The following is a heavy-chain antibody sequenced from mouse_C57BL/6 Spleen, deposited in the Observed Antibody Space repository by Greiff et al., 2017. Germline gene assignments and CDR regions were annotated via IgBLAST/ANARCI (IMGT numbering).Heavy chain of an antibody. CDR2: IDPSDSET. J-gene: IGHJ2*01. V-gene: IGHV1-52*01. Sequence: VQLQQPGAELVRPGSSVKLSCKASGYTFTSYWMHWVKQRPIQGLEWIGNIDPSDSETHYNQKFKDKATLTVDKSSSTAYMQLSSLTSEDSAVYYCARWRYGNYFDYWGQGTTLTVSS. CDR3: ARWRYGNYFDY. CDR1: GYTFTSYW. D-gene: IGHD2-10*02.